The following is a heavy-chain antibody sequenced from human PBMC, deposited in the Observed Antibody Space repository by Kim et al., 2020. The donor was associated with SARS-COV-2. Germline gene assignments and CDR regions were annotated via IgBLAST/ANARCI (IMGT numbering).Heavy chain of an antibody. J-gene: IGHJ3*02. Sequence: YADYVKGRFTISRDNSKNTVYVQMNSLRGEDTAVYYWAKANTMIPDAFDIWGQGTMVTVSS. CDR3: AKANTMIPDAFDI. V-gene: IGHV3-23*01. D-gene: IGHD3-22*01.